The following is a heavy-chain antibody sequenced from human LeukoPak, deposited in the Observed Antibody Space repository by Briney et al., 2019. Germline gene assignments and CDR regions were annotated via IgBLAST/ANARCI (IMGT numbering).Heavy chain of an antibody. V-gene: IGHV3-30*03. D-gene: IGHD1-26*01. CDR3: AREHYHFDY. CDR1: GFTLSSYG. J-gene: IGHJ4*02. CDR2: ISYDGTNK. Sequence: PGRSLGLFCAASGFTLSSYGMHWVRQAPGKGLEWVAVISYDGTNKYYADSVKGRFTISRDNSKNTLYLEMNSLRAEDTAVYYCAREHYHFDYWGQGPLVTVSS.